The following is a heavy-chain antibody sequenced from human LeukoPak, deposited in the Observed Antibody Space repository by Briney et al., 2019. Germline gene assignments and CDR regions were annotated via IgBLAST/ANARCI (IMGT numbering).Heavy chain of an antibody. V-gene: IGHV1-69*05. CDR3: ARASNTYYYDSSGYYHFDY. CDR2: IIPIFGTA. J-gene: IGHJ4*02. D-gene: IGHD3-22*01. CDR1: GGTFSSYA. Sequence: ASVKVSCKASGGTFSSYAISWVRQAPGQGLEWMGRIIPIFGTANYAQKFQGRDTITTDESTSTAYMELSSLRSEDTAVYYCARASNTYYYDSSGYYHFDYWGQGTLVTVSS.